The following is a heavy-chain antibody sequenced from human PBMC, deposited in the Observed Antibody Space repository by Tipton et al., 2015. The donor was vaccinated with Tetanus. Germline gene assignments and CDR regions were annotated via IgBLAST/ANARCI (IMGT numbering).Heavy chain of an antibody. J-gene: IGHJ4*02. CDR3: ARDQARGARGWNYFDY. D-gene: IGHD1-26*01. CDR2: IYYSGTT. CDR1: GGSISSGGHY. V-gene: IGHV4-31*03. Sequence: TLSLTCTVSGGSISSGGHYWSWIRQHPGKGLEWIGDIYYSGTTDSNPSLKSRVTISVDTSKNQFSLKLKSVTAADTAVYYCARDQARGARGWNYFDYRGQGTLVTVSS.